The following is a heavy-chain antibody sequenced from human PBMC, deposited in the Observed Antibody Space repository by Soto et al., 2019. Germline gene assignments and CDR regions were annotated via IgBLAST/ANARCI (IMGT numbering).Heavy chain of an antibody. D-gene: IGHD3-22*01. CDR3: ARDMLWPLHHEVVAYP. CDR2: IYYGGST. J-gene: IGHJ5*02. CDR1: GGSISSGDYY. V-gene: IGHV4-30-4*01. Sequence: KSSETLSLTCTVSGGSISSGDYYWSWIRQPPGKGLEWIGYIYYGGSTYYNPSLKSRVTISVDTSKNQFSLKLSSVTAADTAVYYCARDMLWPLHHEVVAYPWGQGTLVTVSS.